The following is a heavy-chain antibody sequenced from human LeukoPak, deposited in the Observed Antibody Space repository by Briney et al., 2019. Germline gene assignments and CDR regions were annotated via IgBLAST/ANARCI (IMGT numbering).Heavy chain of an antibody. D-gene: IGHD5-18*01. CDR1: GFTFSDYY. V-gene: IGHV3-11*04. CDR3: AKDRSFGYSYGPSPLFDY. J-gene: IGHJ4*02. Sequence: GGSLRLSCAASGFTFSDYYMSWIRQAPGKGLEWVSYIRSSGSIKFYADPVRGRFTISRDNAKNSLYLQMNSLRAEDTAVYYCAKDRSFGYSYGPSPLFDYWGQGTLVTVSS. CDR2: IRSSGSIK.